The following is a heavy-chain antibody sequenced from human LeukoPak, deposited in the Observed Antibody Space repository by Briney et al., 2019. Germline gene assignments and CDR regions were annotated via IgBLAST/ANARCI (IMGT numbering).Heavy chain of an antibody. J-gene: IGHJ3*02. CDR1: GFTFSSFW. V-gene: IGHV3-7*01. Sequence: GGSLRLSCAASGFTFSSFWMSWVRQAPGKGLEWVANIKQDGSERYYVDSVKGRFTISRDNAKNSLYLQMNSLRAEDTAVYYCASAISYYYDSSGYYSDAFDIWGQGTMVTVSS. CDR2: IKQDGSER. D-gene: IGHD3-22*01. CDR3: ASAISYYYDSSGYYSDAFDI.